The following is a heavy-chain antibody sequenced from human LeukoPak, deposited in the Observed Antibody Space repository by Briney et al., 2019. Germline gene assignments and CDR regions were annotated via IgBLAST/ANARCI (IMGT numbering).Heavy chain of an antibody. J-gene: IGHJ4*02. CDR2: ISGRGENT. CDR1: GLTFSSYA. CDR3: ARGASGWSFDY. V-gene: IGHV3-23*01. Sequence: GGSLRLSCAASGLTFSSYAMDWVRQAPGKGLEWVSAISGRGENTYYADSVKGRFTISRDNSKNTLYLQMNSLRAEDTAVYYCARGASGWSFDYWGQGTLVTVSS. D-gene: IGHD6-19*01.